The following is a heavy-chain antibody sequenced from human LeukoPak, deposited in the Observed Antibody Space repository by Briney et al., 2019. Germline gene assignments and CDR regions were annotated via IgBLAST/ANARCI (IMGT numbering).Heavy chain of an antibody. V-gene: IGHV1-18*01. CDR2: ISAYNGNT. Sequence: GASVKVSCKASGYTFTIYDINWVRQAPGQGLEWMGWISAYNGNTNYAQKLQGRVTMTTDTSTSTAYMELRSLRSDDTAVYYCARTLEDIVVVVAAIGFDYWGQGTLVTVSS. J-gene: IGHJ4*02. CDR1: GYTFTIYD. CDR3: ARTLEDIVVVVAAIGFDY. D-gene: IGHD2-15*01.